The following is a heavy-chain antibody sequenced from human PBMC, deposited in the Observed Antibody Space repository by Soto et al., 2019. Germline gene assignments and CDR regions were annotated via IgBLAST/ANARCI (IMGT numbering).Heavy chain of an antibody. CDR2: VYFSEST. V-gene: IGHV4-59*08. D-gene: IGHD1-26*01. CDR3: ARLYTGTHFDY. Sequence: QVQLQESGPGLVKPSETLSLTCTVSGDSISSYYWNWIRQPPGKGLEWIGYVYFSESTNYNPSLKSRVTISIGTSKNQFSLRLSSVTAADTAVYYCARLYTGTHFDYWGQGALVTVSS. J-gene: IGHJ4*02. CDR1: GDSISSYY.